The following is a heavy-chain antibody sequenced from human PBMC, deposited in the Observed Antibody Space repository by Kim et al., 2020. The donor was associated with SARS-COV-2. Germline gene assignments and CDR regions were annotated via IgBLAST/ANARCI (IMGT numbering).Heavy chain of an antibody. Sequence: SETLSLTCTVSGGSISSYYWSWIRQPPGKGLEWIGYIYYSGSTNYNPSLKSRVTISVDTSKNQFSLKLSSVTAADTAVYYCARAVWTQPTGDYYYYMDV. CDR3: ARAVWTQPTGDYYYYMDV. CDR2: IYYSGST. CDR1: GGSISSYY. J-gene: IGHJ6*03. D-gene: IGHD7-27*01. V-gene: IGHV4-59*01.